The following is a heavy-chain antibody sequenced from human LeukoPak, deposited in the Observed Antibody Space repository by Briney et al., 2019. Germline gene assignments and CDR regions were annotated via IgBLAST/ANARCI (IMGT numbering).Heavy chain of an antibody. CDR3: ARGGARYFDY. D-gene: IGHD1-26*01. V-gene: IGHV3-7*01. J-gene: IGHJ4*02. CDR1: GFTFTHYC. Sequence: GGSLRLSCAASGFTFTHYCMSWVRQAPGKGLEWVANIKQDESEKDYVDSVKGRFTIPRDNAKNSLYLQMNSLRAEDTAVYYCARGGARYFDYWGQGALVTVSS. CDR2: IKQDESEK.